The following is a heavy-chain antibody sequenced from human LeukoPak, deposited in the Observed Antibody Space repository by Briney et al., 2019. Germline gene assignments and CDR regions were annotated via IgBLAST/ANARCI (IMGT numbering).Heavy chain of an antibody. D-gene: IGHD6-13*01. CDR3: AKGAQQLVYWVDY. CDR1: RFTFNNYA. Sequence: GGSLRLSCAASRFTFNNYAMSWVRQAPGKGLEWVSVISGSGGSTYYADSVKGRFTISRDNSKNTLYLQMNGLRAEDTAVYYCAKGAQQLVYWVDYWGQGTLVTVSS. V-gene: IGHV3-23*01. J-gene: IGHJ4*02. CDR2: ISGSGGST.